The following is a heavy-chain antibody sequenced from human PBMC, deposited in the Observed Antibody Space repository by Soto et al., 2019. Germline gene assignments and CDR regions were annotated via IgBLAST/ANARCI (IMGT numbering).Heavy chain of an antibody. V-gene: IGHV4-30-2*06. CDR2: TYQSGSA. J-gene: IGHJ4*02. D-gene: IGHD3-22*01. CDR1: GGSISSGGYS. CDR3: ARAPMVLTRSHFDS. Sequence: PSETLSLTCTVSGGSISSGGYSWTWIRQSPGKGLEWIGYTYQSGSAYYNPSLKSRVTISVDRSKNQFSLNLTSVTAADTAVYYCARAPMVLTRSHFDSWGQGTPVTVSS.